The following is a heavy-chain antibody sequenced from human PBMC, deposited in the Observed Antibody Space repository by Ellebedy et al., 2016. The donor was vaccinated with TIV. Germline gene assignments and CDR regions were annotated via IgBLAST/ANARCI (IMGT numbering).Heavy chain of an antibody. Sequence: AASVKVSCKASGYTFTSYGISWVRQAPGQGLEWMGWISAYNGNTNYAQKLQGRVTMTTDTSTSTAYMELRSLRSDDTAVYYCARDLYGSSGGNPARYHYYGMDVWGQGTTVTVSS. V-gene: IGHV1-18*01. CDR2: ISAYNGNT. J-gene: IGHJ6*02. CDR1: GYTFTSYG. CDR3: ARDLYGSSGGNPARYHYYGMDV. D-gene: IGHD2-15*01.